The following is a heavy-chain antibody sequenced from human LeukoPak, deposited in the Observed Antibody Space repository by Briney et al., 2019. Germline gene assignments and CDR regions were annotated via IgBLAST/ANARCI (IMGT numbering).Heavy chain of an antibody. D-gene: IGHD3-22*01. Sequence: PGGSLRLSCAASGFTFSSYAMHWVRQAPGKGLEWVAVISYDGSNKYYADSVKGRFTISRDNSKNTLYLQMNSLRAEDTAVYYCAKKPVTMIAIAFDIWGQGTMVTVSS. V-gene: IGHV3-30*04. CDR1: GFTFSSYA. CDR3: AKKPVTMIAIAFDI. CDR2: ISYDGSNK. J-gene: IGHJ3*02.